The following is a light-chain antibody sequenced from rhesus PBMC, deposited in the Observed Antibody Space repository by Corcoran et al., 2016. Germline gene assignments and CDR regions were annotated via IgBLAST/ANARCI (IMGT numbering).Light chain of an antibody. Sequence: DIQMTQSPSSLSASVGDKVTITCHASQDINYWLAWFQQKPGKAPKALIYYASRLQRGVPSRFSGSGSGTDYTLTISRLQPEDFATYYWHQYADLPYTFGQGTKVEIK. J-gene: IGKJ2*01. V-gene: IGKV1-19*01. CDR2: YAS. CDR3: HQYADLPYT. CDR1: QDINYW.